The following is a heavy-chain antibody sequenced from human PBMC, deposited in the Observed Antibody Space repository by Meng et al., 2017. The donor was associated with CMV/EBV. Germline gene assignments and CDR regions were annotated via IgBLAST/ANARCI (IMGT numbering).Heavy chain of an antibody. CDR3: AKDRGSYYDY. V-gene: IGHV3-23*03. D-gene: IGHD1-26*01. CDR1: GFTFGSYA. J-gene: IGHJ4*02. CDR2: IYSGGSNT. Sequence: GESLKISCASSGFTFGSYAMGWVRQAPGEGLEWVSVIYSGGSNTYSANSVKCRFTISRDNSKNTLYLQMNSLRAEDTAVYYCAKDRGSYYDYWGQGTLVTVSS.